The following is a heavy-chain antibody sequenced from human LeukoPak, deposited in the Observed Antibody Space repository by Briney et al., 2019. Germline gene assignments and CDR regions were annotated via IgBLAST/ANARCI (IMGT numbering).Heavy chain of an antibody. CDR3: ARDNGITMVRGVDY. CDR1: GLTFSNYG. CDR2: ISAYNGNT. Sequence: ASVKVSCKASGLTFSNYGITWVRQAPGQGLEWVGWISAYNGNTNYAQKPQGRVTMTTDTSTSTAYMELRSLRSDDTAVYYCARDNGITMVRGVDYWGQGTLVTVSS. J-gene: IGHJ4*02. D-gene: IGHD3-10*01. V-gene: IGHV1-18*01.